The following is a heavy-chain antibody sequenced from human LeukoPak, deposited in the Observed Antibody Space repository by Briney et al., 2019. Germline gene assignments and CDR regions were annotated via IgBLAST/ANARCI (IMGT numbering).Heavy chain of an antibody. CDR1: GGSISSSSYY. V-gene: IGHV4-39*01. CDR2: IYYSGRT. Sequence: KPSETLSLTCPVAGGSISSSSYYWGWIRQPPGKGLGWIRSIYYSGRTYYNPSLKSRVTISVDTSKNQFSLKLSSVTAADTAVYYCATSRAFQGWYWVDYWGQGTLVTVSS. J-gene: IGHJ4*02. CDR3: ATSRAFQGWYWVDY. D-gene: IGHD6-19*01.